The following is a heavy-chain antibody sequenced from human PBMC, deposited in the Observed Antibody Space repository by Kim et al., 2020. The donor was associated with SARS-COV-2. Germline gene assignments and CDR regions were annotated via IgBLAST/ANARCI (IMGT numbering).Heavy chain of an antibody. D-gene: IGHD2-21*01. CDR1: GFTFSNHA. Sequence: GGSLRLSCADSGFTFSNHAMTWVRQAPGKGLECVSVITASSDRAYYADSVKGRFTIPRDNSKNMLYLQMNSLTAEDTAVYYCAKCQAPYRPDLAMYNWF. J-gene: IGHJ5*01. CDR2: ITASSDRA. CDR3: AKCQAPYRPDLAMYNWF. V-gene: IGHV3-23*01.